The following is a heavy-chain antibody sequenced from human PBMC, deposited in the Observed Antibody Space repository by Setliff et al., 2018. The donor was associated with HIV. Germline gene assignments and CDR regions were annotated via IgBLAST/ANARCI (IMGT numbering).Heavy chain of an antibody. D-gene: IGHD3-16*01. J-gene: IGHJ6*03. Sequence: SETLSLTCSVSGGVSGGDMGVHDWSWIRQPPGKGLEWIGYIYDNEKTFYNPSLKSRVTITVDTSKNQISLQLTSVTAEDTAVYYCARADLGPRYMDVWGKGTTVTVSS. CDR2: IYDNEKT. V-gene: IGHV4-61*08. CDR1: GGVSGGDMGVHD. CDR3: ARADLGPRYMDV.